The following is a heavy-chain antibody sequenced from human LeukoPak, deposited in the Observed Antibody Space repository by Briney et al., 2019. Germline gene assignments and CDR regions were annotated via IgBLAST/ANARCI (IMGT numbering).Heavy chain of an antibody. Sequence: SETLSLTSTVSGGSISSSTYYWGWIRQPAGKGLEWIGRIYSSGSTNYNPSLKSRVTMSVDTSKSQFSLKLSSVTAADTAVYYCARLPHSSSVFDFWGQGTLVTVSS. D-gene: IGHD6-6*01. V-gene: IGHV4-61*02. CDR1: GGSISSSTYY. CDR2: IYSSGST. J-gene: IGHJ4*02. CDR3: ARLPHSSSVFDF.